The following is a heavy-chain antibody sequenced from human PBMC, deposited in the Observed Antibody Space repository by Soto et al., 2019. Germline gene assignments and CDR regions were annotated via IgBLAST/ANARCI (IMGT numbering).Heavy chain of an antibody. J-gene: IGHJ4*02. V-gene: IGHV4-30-4*01. CDR2: IFYSGST. CDR1: GGSISSGDYY. Sequence: SETLSLTCTVSGGSISSGDYYWSWIRQSPGKGLEWIGYIFYSGSTYYNPSLKSRGTISVDTSKNQFSLTLTSVTAADTAVYFVRAYWGQGTPVTVSS. CDR3: RAY.